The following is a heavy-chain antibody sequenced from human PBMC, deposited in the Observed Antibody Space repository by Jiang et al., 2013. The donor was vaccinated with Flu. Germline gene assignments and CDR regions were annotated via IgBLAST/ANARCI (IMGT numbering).Heavy chain of an antibody. J-gene: IGHJ5*02. CDR3: ARHEVKRYGSGSYAWFDP. CDR1: GSISSSSYY. Sequence: GSISSSSYYWGWIRQPPGKGLEWIGSIYYSGSTYYNPSLKSRVTISVDTSKNQFSLKLSSVTAADTAVYYCARHEVKRYGSGSYAWFDPWGQGTLVTVSS. D-gene: IGHD3-10*01. V-gene: IGHV4-39*01. CDR2: IYYSGST.